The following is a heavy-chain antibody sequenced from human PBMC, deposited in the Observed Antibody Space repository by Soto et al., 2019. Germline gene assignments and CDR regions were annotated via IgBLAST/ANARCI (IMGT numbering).Heavy chain of an antibody. V-gene: IGHV3-23*01. CDR2: ISGSGGST. J-gene: IGHJ4*02. Sequence: EVQLLESGGGLVPPGGSLRLSCAASGFTFSNYAVTWVRQAPGKGLEWVSTISGSGGSTYYADSVKGRFTISRDNSKNTLYLKMNSLRAEDTAVYYFAKDQGSSWYEIDYWGQGTLVTVSS. CDR1: GFTFSNYA. D-gene: IGHD6-13*01. CDR3: AKDQGSSWYEIDY.